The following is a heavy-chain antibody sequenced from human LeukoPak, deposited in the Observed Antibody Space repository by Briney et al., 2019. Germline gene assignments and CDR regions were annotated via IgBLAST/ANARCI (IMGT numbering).Heavy chain of an antibody. CDR3: ARTTPYYGTGDWFDP. D-gene: IGHD3-10*01. CDR1: GFTFSSYW. CDR2: IKQDGSEK. Sequence: GGSLRLTCAASGFTFSSYWMSWVRQAPGKGLEWVANIKQDGSEKYYVDSVKGRFTISRDNAKNSLYLQMNSLRAEDTAVYYCARTTPYYGTGDWFDPWGQGTLVTVSS. V-gene: IGHV3-7*01. J-gene: IGHJ5*02.